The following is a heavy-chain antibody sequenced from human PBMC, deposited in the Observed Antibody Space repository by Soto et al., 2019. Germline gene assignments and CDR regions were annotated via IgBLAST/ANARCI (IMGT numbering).Heavy chain of an antibody. CDR2: ISGSGGST. J-gene: IGHJ4*02. V-gene: IGHV3-23*01. CDR1: GFPLSSYA. Sequence: EVQLLESGGGLVQPGGSLGLSCAASGFPLSSYAMTWVRQAPGKGLEWVSLISGSGGSTYYADSVKGRFTISRDNSRDTLYLQMNSLRAEDTAVYYCAKVHGSGSYNNFPDYWGQGTLVTVSS. D-gene: IGHD3-10*01. CDR3: AKVHGSGSYNNFPDY.